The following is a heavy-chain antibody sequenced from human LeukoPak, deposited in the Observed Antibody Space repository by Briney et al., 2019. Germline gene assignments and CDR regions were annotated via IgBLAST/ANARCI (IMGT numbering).Heavy chain of an antibody. CDR1: GYTFTSYG. CDR3: ARVTYYDYVWGSPTSYWFDP. V-gene: IGHV1-18*01. Sequence: ASVKVSCKASGYTFTSYGISWVRQAPGQGLEWMGWISAYNGNTNYAQKLQGRVTMTTDTSTSTAYMELRSLRSDDTAVYYCARVTYYDYVWGSPTSYWFDPWGQGTLVTVSS. J-gene: IGHJ5*02. CDR2: ISAYNGNT. D-gene: IGHD3-16*01.